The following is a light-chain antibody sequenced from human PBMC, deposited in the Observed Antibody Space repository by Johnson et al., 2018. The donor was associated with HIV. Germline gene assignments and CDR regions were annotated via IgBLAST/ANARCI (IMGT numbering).Light chain of an antibody. CDR2: DNN. V-gene: IGLV1-51*01. CDR3: GTWDSSLSAGDV. CDR1: SSNIGSNY. Sequence: QSVLTQPPSVSAAPGQMVSISCSGSSSNIGSNYVSWYQQLPGTAPKLLIYDNNKRPSGIPDRFSGSKSGTSATLGITGLQTGDEADYYCGTWDSSLSAGDVFGTGTKVTVL. J-gene: IGLJ1*01.